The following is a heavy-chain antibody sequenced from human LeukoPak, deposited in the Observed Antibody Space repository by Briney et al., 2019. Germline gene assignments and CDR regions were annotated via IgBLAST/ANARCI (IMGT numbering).Heavy chain of an antibody. V-gene: IGHV4-61*08. CDR1: GGSISSGVYY. CDR3: ARESPGYNPDY. CDR2: IYYSAGT. J-gene: IGHJ4*02. D-gene: IGHD1-14*01. Sequence: SETLSLTCTVSGGSISSGVYYWSWLPQHPGKGLEWIGYIYYSAGTEYNPALKSRVTISVDTSRTQFSLRLSSVTAADTAVYYCARESPGYNPDYWGQGTLVTVSS.